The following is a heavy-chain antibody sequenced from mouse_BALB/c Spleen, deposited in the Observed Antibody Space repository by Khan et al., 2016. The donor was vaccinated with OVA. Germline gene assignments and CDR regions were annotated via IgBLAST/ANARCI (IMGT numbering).Heavy chain of an antibody. CDR1: GYSFTGYN. CDR3: ARGYGNYVRYYFVY. J-gene: IGHJ2*01. Sequence: VQLKESGPELEKPGASVKISCKASGYSFTGYNMNWVKQSNGKSLEWIGNIDPYYGGATYNQKFKGKATLTVDKSSSTAYMQLKSLTSEDSAVYYCARGYGNYVRYYFVYWGQGTTLTVSS. CDR2: IDPYYGGA. V-gene: IGHV1-39*01. D-gene: IGHD2-10*02.